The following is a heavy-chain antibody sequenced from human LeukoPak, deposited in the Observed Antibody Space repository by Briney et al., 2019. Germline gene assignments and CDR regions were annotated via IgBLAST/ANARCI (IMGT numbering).Heavy chain of an antibody. CDR3: ARDLLTMVRGVRVRFDP. CDR1: GYTFTGYY. V-gene: IGHV1-2*02. CDR2: INPNSGGT. D-gene: IGHD3-10*01. Sequence: ASVKVSCKASGYTFTGYYMHWVRQAPGQGLEWMGWINPNSGGTNYAQKFQGRVTMTRDTSISTAYMELSRLRSDDTAVYYCARDLLTMVRGVRVRFDPWGQGTLVTVSS. J-gene: IGHJ5*02.